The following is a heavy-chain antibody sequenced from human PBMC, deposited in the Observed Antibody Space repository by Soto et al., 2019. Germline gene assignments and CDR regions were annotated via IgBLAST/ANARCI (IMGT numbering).Heavy chain of an antibody. V-gene: IGHV4-34*01. CDR2: INQSGST. Sequence: SETLSLTCTVYGGSFSGYYLNWIRQPPGKGLECIGEINQSGSTNYNPSLKSRVTISLDTSKNQFCLNLTSVTAADTAVYFCARGRGGLDVWGQGTTVT. J-gene: IGHJ6*02. CDR1: GGSFSGYY. D-gene: IGHD3-10*01. CDR3: ARGRGGLDV.